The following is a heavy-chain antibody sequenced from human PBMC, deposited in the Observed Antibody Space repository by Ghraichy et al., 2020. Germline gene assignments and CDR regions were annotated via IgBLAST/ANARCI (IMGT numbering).Heavy chain of an antibody. CDR2: ISGSGGNT. V-gene: IGHV3-23*01. D-gene: IGHD1-26*01. CDR3: AKDRVGTTKLYYFDY. CDR1: GFTFSSYV. Sequence: GGSLRLSCAASGFTFSSYVMSWVRQAPGKGLEWVSAISGSGGNTYYADSVKGRFTISRDNSKNTLYLQMNSLRAEDTAVYYCAKDRVGTTKLYYFDYWGQGTLVTVSS. J-gene: IGHJ4*02.